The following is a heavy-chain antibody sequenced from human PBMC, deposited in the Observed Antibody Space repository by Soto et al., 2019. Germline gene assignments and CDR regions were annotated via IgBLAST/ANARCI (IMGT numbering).Heavy chain of an antibody. CDR3: ARANTLGYFYALDV. Sequence: QVQLVQSGAEVKKPGASVKVSCKASGYTFTSYDINWVRQAPGQGLEWLGWMNPNRLNKRFVEKFQGRVTVTRDTSISTAYMELSDLRSEDTAVYYCARANTLGYFYALDVWGQGTPVTVSS. D-gene: IGHD3-16*01. V-gene: IGHV1-8*01. CDR2: MNPNRLNK. CDR1: GYTFTSYD. J-gene: IGHJ6*02.